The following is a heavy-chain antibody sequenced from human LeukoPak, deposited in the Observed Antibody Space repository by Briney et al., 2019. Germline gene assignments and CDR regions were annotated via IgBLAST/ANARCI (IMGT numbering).Heavy chain of an antibody. CDR1: GYTLTELS. V-gene: IGHV1-24*01. J-gene: IGHJ6*03. D-gene: IGHD6-13*01. CDR3: AREGFSRGYYQYYYMDV. Sequence: ASVKVSCKVSGYTLTELSMHWVRQAPGKGLEWMGGFDPEDGETIYAQKFQGRVTMTRNTSISTAYMELSSLRSEDTAVYYCAREGFSRGYYQYYYMDVWGKGTTVTVSS. CDR2: FDPEDGET.